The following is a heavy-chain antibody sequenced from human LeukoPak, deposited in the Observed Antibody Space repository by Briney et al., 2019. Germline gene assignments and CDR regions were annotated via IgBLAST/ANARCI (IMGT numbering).Heavy chain of an antibody. CDR1: GESINSFY. CDR3: ARGNVGGYDFWSPTYYYYMDV. V-gene: IGHV4-4*07. J-gene: IGHJ6*03. CDR2: IYSSGST. D-gene: IGHD3-3*01. Sequence: PSETLSLTCTVSGESINSFYWSWIRQPAGKGLEWIGRIYSSGSTNYSPSLKSRVTMSVDTSKNQFSLKLSSVTAADTAVYYCARGNVGGYDFWSPTYYYYMDVWGKGTTVTVSS.